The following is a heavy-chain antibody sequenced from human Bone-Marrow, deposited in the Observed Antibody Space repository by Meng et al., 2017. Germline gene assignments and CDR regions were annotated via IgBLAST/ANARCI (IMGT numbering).Heavy chain of an antibody. Sequence: GGSLRLSCAASGFSFRSYGMHWVRQAPGKGLEWVALIWHDESRQYYADSVKGRFTISRDNSNNILYLHMNSLRAEDTALYYCARALQAEGSGWYSTKVWDYWGQGTLVTVSS. D-gene: IGHD6-19*01. V-gene: IGHV3-33*01. CDR1: GFSFRSYG. CDR3: ARALQAEGSGWYSTKVWDY. J-gene: IGHJ4*02. CDR2: IWHDESRQ.